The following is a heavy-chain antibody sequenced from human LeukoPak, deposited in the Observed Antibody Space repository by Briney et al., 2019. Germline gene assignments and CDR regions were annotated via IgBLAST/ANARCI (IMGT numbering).Heavy chain of an antibody. V-gene: IGHV4-59*01. J-gene: IGHJ4*02. CDR3: ARGKHFYDYVWGSYRQYFDY. Sequence: SVTLSLTCTVSGGSISSYYRSWIRQPPGKGLEWIGYIYYSGSTNHNPSLKSRVTISVDTSKNQFSLKLSSVTAADTAVYYCARGKHFYDYVWGSYRQYFDYWGQGTLVTVSS. CDR2: IYYSGST. CDR1: GGSISSYY. D-gene: IGHD3-16*02.